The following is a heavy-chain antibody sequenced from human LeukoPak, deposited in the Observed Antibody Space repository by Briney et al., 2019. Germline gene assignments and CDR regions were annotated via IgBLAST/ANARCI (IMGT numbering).Heavy chain of an antibody. CDR1: GGSISSGGYY. Sequence: SQTLSLTCTVSGGSISSGGYYWSWIRQHPGKGLEWIGYIYYSGSTNYNPSLKSRVTISVDTSKNQFSLKLSSVTAADTAVYYCARGHRIAARPPGFDPWGQGTLVTVSS. D-gene: IGHD6-6*01. CDR2: IYYSGST. CDR3: ARGHRIAARPPGFDP. V-gene: IGHV4-31*03. J-gene: IGHJ5*02.